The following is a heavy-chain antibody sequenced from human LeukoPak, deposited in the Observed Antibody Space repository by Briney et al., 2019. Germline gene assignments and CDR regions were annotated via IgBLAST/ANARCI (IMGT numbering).Heavy chain of an antibody. Sequence: PGRSLRLSCAASGFTFSSYGMHWVRQAPGKGLEWVAVISYDGSNKYYADSVKGRFTISRDNSKNTPYLQMNSLRAEDTAVYYCAKEANYYDSSGYPGKEGVYYFDYWGQGTLVTVSS. CDR3: AKEANYYDSSGYPGKEGVYYFDY. V-gene: IGHV3-30*18. J-gene: IGHJ4*02. D-gene: IGHD3-22*01. CDR2: ISYDGSNK. CDR1: GFTFSSYG.